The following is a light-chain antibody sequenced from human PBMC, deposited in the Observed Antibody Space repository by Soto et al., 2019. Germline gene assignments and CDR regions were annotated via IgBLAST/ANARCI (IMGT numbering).Light chain of an antibody. CDR2: GNN. V-gene: IGLV1-40*01. J-gene: IGLJ1*01. CDR3: PSYATSLSALYV. CDR1: SSNIGAGSD. Sequence: QSVLTQPPSVSGAPGQRVTISCTGGSSNIGAGSDVHWYQQLPGTAPKLLIYGNNNRPSGVPDRFSGSKSGTSASLAITGLQAEDEADYYCPSYATSLSALYVLGTGTKVTVL.